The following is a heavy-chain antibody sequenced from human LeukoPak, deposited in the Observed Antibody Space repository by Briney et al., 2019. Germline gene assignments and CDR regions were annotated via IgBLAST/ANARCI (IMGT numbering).Heavy chain of an antibody. J-gene: IGHJ4*02. CDR3: AKDPHYDILTGYPSYYFDY. CDR1: GFTFSSYA. Sequence: GGSLRLSCAASGFTFSSYAMSWVRQAPGKGLEWVSAISGSGGSTYYADSVKGRFTISRDNSKNTLYLQMNSLRAEDTAVYYCAKDPHYDILTGYPSYYFDYWGQGTLVTVSS. CDR2: ISGSGGST. V-gene: IGHV3-23*01. D-gene: IGHD3-9*01.